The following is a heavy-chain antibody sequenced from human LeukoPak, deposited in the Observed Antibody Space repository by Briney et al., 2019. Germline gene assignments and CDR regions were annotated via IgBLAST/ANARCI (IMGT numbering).Heavy chain of an antibody. CDR1: WVTVGNTF. CDR2: IYSGGSK. CDR3: GIRDTSDYYVF. Sequence: PGRCQRLFQAGAWVTVGNTFIDRLRLAPRQGVEWVSTIYSGGSKFYADSVKGRFTISSDNSKNALYLQMNGLRADDTAVYYCGIRDTSDYYVFWGQGTLVTV. D-gene: IGHD3-22*01. V-gene: IGHV3-53*01. J-gene: IGHJ4*02.